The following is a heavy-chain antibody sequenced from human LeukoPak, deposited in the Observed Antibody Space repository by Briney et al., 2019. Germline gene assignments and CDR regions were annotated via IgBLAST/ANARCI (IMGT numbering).Heavy chain of an antibody. CDR2: IKKDGSEK. V-gene: IGHV3-7*01. CDR3: ARDKSGAGELCH. D-gene: IGHD3-16*01. CDR1: GFTFSSYW. Sequence: PGGSLRLSCAASGFTFSSYWMSWVRQAPGKGLEGGANIKKDGSEKYYVDSVKGRFTISRDNAKNSLYLQMNSLRAEDTAVYYCARDKSGAGELCHWGQGTLVTVSS. J-gene: IGHJ4*02.